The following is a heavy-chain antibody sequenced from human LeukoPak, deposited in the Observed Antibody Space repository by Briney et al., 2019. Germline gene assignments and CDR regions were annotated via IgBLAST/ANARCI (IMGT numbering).Heavy chain of an antibody. CDR3: AKHRPSGWHFDY. CDR1: GFTFSSSA. J-gene: IGHJ4*02. Sequence: GGSLRLSCAASGFTFSSSAMSWVRQAPGKGLEWVSAISGSGGSTYYADSVKGRFTISRDNSKNTLYLQMNSQRAEDTAVYYCAKHRPSGWHFDYWGQGTLVTVSS. V-gene: IGHV3-23*01. CDR2: ISGSGGST. D-gene: IGHD6-19*01.